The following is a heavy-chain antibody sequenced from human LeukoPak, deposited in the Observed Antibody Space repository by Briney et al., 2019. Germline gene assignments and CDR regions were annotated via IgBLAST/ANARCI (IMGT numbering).Heavy chain of an antibody. D-gene: IGHD3-22*01. J-gene: IGHJ4*02. CDR2: INPNSGGT. V-gene: IGHV1-2*02. CDR1: GYTFTGYD. Sequence: AASLKVSCKASGYTFTGYDMHWVRQAPGQGLEWLGWINPNSGGTNYAQKFQGRVTMTRDTSISTAYMELSRLRSDDTAVYYCARLDYYDRSAYYGGEGFDYWGQGTLVTVSS. CDR3: ARLDYYDRSAYYGGEGFDY.